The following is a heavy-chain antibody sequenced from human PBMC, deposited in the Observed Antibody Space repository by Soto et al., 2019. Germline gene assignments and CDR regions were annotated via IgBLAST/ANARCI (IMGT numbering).Heavy chain of an antibody. CDR3: ARGRNSRSFDP. Sequence: GGSLRLSCAASGFTFSSYSRNWVRQAPGKGLEWVSSISSSSSYIYYADSVKGRFTISRDNAKNSLYLQMNSLRAEDTAVYYCARGRNSRSFDPWGQGTLVTVSS. D-gene: IGHD6-13*01. V-gene: IGHV3-21*01. CDR1: GFTFSSYS. CDR2: ISSSSSYI. J-gene: IGHJ5*02.